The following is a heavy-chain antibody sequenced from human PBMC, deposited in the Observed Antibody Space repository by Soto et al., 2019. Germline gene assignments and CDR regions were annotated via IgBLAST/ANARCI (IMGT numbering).Heavy chain of an antibody. CDR2: ITDNGGDS. D-gene: IGHD3-10*01. CDR3: VRGSQDSYPGSRIFDF. J-gene: IGHJ4*02. V-gene: IGHV3-23*04. Sequence: VQLVESGGGVVQPGRSLRLSCAASGFTFSSYGMHWVRQAPGKGLEWVSTITDNGGDSKYADSVRGRFTISRDNSKKILYLQMSNLRAEDSAVYYCVRGSQDSYPGSRIFDFWGRGTLVTVSS. CDR1: GFTFSSYG.